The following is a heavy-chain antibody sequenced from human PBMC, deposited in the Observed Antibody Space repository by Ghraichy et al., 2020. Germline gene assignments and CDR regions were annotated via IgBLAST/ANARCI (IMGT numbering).Heavy chain of an antibody. CDR1: GFTFSSYG. V-gene: IGHV3-7*01. D-gene: IGHD6-13*01. CDR3: ARDGSHSSWLDFDY. J-gene: IGHJ4*02. CDR2: IKQDGSEK. Sequence: GGSLRLSCAASGFTFSSYGMSWVRQAPGKGLEWVANIKQDGSEKYYVASVRGRFTISRDNAKNSLYLQMNSLRADDTAVYYCARDGSHSSWLDFDYWGQGTLVTVSS.